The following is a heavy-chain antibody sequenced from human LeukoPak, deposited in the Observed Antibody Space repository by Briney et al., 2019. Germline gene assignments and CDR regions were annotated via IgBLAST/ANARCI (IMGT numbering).Heavy chain of an antibody. Sequence: SETLSLTCIVSGVSISTSYWSWMRQPPGKGLEWIGYIHSSGSTNYNPSLKSRVTISADTAKNQFSLELTSVTAADTAVYYCARGYFDSSGYSNPFDRWGQGTLVTVSS. CDR1: GVSISTSY. J-gene: IGHJ4*02. CDR3: ARGYFDSSGYSNPFDR. CDR2: IHSSGST. D-gene: IGHD3-22*01. V-gene: IGHV4-4*09.